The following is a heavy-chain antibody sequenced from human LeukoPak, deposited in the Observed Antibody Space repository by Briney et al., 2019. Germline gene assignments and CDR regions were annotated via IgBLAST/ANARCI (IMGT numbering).Heavy chain of an antibody. Sequence: GGSVTDTCAASGFTFSSYAISWVRQAPGKGLEWVSAISGSGGSTYYADSVKGRFTISRDNSKNTLYLQMNSLRAEDTAVYYCAKDRWVYRGEGRLVTVSS. V-gene: IGHV3-23*01. CDR2: ISGSGGST. CDR3: AKDRWVY. D-gene: IGHD4-23*01. J-gene: IGHJ4*02. CDR1: GFTFSSYA.